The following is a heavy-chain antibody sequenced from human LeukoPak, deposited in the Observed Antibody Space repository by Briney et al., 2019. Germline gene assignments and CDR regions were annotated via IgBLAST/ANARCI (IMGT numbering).Heavy chain of an antibody. CDR3: ARDLTIFGARGAFDI. CDR1: GYTFTGYY. CDR2: INPNSGGT. J-gene: IGHJ3*02. Sequence: GASVKVSCKASGYTFTGYYMHWVRQAPGQGLEWMGWINPNSGGTNYAQKFQGRVTMTRDTSISAAYMELSRLRSDDTAVYYCARDLTIFGARGAFDIWGQGTMVTVSS. V-gene: IGHV1-2*02. D-gene: IGHD3-3*01.